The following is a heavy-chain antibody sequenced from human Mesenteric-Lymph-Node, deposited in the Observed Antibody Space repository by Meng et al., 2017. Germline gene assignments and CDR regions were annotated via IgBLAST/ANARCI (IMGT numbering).Heavy chain of an antibody. V-gene: IGHV4-34*01. CDR1: GGSFSGYY. CDR3: ATQESRDGHNPY. Sequence: QLQQWGAGLLKPSETLSLTCAVYGGSFSGYYWSWIRQPPGKGLEWIGEINHSGSTNYNPSLKSRVTISMGKSNNQLSLKLNSVTAADTAVYYCATQESRDGHNPYWGQGTLVTVSS. J-gene: IGHJ4*02. CDR2: INHSGST. D-gene: IGHD5-24*01.